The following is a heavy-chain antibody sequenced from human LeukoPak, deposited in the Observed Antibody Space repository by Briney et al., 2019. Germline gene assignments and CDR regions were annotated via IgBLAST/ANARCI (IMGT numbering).Heavy chain of an antibody. CDR3: ARDTPNFVLMVSRYWYFDL. CDR1: GGSISSSYFY. Sequence: SETLSLTCTVSGGSISSSYFYWGWIRQPPGQGLEWIGNIYYAGSTYYNPSLKSRVTISVDTSKNQFSLKLSSVTAADTAVYYCARDTPNFVLMVSRYWYFDLWGRGTLVTVSS. D-gene: IGHD2-8*01. J-gene: IGHJ2*01. V-gene: IGHV4-39*07. CDR2: IYYAGST.